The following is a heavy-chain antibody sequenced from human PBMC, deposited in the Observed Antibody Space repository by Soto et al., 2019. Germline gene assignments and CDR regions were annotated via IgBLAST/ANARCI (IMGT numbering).Heavy chain of an antibody. J-gene: IGHJ6*02. D-gene: IGHD3-3*01. Sequence: QVQLVESGGGVVQPGRSLRLSCAASGFTFSSYGMHWVRQAPGKGLEWVAVISYDGSNKYYADSVKGRFTISRDNSKNTLYLQRNSLRAEDTAVYYCAKDYHDFGRVGGMDVWGQGTTVTVSS. CDR1: GFTFSSYG. CDR2: ISYDGSNK. V-gene: IGHV3-30*18. CDR3: AKDYHDFGRVGGMDV.